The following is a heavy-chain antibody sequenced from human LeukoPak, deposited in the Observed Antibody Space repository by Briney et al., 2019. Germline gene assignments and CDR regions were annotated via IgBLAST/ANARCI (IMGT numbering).Heavy chain of an antibody. V-gene: IGHV4-39*07. CDR2: IYYSGST. CDR3: ARGQYCGGDCYLAFGWFDP. Sequence: PSETLSLACTVSGGSISSSSYYWGWIRQPPGKGLDWIGSIYYSGSTYYNPSLKSRVTISVDTSKNQFSLKLSSVTAADTAVYYCARGQYCGGDCYLAFGWFDPWGQGTLVTVSS. CDR1: GGSISSSSYY. D-gene: IGHD2-21*02. J-gene: IGHJ5*02.